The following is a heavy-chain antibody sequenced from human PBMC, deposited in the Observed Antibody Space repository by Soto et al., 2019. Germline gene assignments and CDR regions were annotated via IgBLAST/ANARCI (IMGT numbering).Heavy chain of an antibody. V-gene: IGHV3-66*01. Sequence: LVESGGGLVQAGESLRLPGAVPGFSVGDTFMLWVRQAPGKGLEWISVIYNDGTTYHADSVKGRFIASRDNSQNRLYLQMNNLRVEDSAVYFCARDTHSAVRSDWWGQGTLVTVAS. J-gene: IGHJ4*02. D-gene: IGHD3-9*01. CDR2: IYNDGTT. CDR1: GFSVGDTF. CDR3: ARDTHSAVRSDW.